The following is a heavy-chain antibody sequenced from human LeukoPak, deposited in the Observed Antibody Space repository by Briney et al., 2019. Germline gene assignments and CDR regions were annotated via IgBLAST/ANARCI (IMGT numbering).Heavy chain of an antibody. V-gene: IGHV1-2*02. CDR1: GYTFTGYY. J-gene: IGHJ4*02. CDR3: VTMIVVVIPPHY. CDR2: INPNSGGT. Sequence: ASVKASCKASGYTFTGYYMHWVRQAPGQGLEWMGWINPNSGGTNYAQKFQGRVTMTRDTSISTAYMELSRLRSDDTAVYYCVTMIVVVIPPHYWGQGTLVTVSS. D-gene: IGHD3-22*01.